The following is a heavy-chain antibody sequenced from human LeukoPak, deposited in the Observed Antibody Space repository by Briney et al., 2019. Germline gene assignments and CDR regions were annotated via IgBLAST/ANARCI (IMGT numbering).Heavy chain of an antibody. CDR2: TYYRSKWYN. CDR3: ARDQADLTPLGIAVAGLYDI. D-gene: IGHD6-19*01. Sequence: SQTLSLTCAISGDSVSSNSAAWNWIRQSPSRGLEWLGRTYYRSKWYNDYAVSVKSRITINPDTSKNQFSLQLNSVTPEDTAVYYCARDQADLTPLGIAVAGLYDIWGQGTMVTVSS. V-gene: IGHV6-1*01. J-gene: IGHJ3*02. CDR1: GDSVSSNSAA.